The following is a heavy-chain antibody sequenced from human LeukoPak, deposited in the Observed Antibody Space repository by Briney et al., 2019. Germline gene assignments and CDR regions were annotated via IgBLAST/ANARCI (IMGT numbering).Heavy chain of an antibody. CDR1: GYTFRDYE. V-gene: IGHV1-8*01. CDR3: ARGHYGGNRYFDN. CDR2: IHANSGKA. D-gene: IGHD4-23*01. J-gene: IGHJ4*02. Sequence: ASVRVSCKTSGYTFRDYEINWVRQAPGLGLEWVAWIHANSGKAGSAQKFQGRVTLTRDTTTETAFMELSGLTSDDSATYFCARGHYGGNRYFDNWGQGTLVTVSS.